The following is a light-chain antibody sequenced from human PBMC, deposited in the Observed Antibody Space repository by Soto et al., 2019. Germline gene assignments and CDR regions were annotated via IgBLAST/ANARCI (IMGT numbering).Light chain of an antibody. Sequence: QSVLTQPPSACGTPGQRVTISCSGSSSNIGSNTVNWYQQLPGTAPKLLIYSNNQRPSGVPDRFSGSRSGTSASLAISGLQSEDEGDYYCAAWDDSLNGRGVFGGGTKLTVL. CDR2: SNN. CDR1: SSNIGSNT. CDR3: AAWDDSLNGRGV. J-gene: IGLJ3*02. V-gene: IGLV1-44*01.